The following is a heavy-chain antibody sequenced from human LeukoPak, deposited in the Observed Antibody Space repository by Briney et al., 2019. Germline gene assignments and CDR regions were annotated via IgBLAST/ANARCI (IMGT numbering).Heavy chain of an antibody. CDR2: IYYSGST. CDR1: GGSIRSGDYY. CDR3: ARDGSVTTNWFDP. Sequence: SSQTLSLTCTVSGGSIRSGDYYWSWIRQPPGKGLEWIGYIYYSGSTYYNPSLKSRVTMSVDTSKNQFSLKLTSVTAADTAVYYCARDGSVTTNWFDPWGQGTLVTVSS. J-gene: IGHJ5*02. V-gene: IGHV4-30-4*01. D-gene: IGHD4-17*01.